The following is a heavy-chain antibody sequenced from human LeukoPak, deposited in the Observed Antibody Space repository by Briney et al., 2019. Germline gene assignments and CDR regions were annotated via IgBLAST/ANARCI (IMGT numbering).Heavy chain of an antibody. CDR1: GFIFSRYA. V-gene: IGHV3-64D*06. Sequence: GGSLRLSCSASGFIFSRYAMYWVRQAPGKRLEYVSGISSEGDSTHHADSVKGRFTISRDNSKNTMDLQMSSLRPEDTAVYFCVKDPFRVDYWGQGTLVTV. J-gene: IGHJ4*02. CDR2: ISSEGDST. CDR3: VKDPFRVDY.